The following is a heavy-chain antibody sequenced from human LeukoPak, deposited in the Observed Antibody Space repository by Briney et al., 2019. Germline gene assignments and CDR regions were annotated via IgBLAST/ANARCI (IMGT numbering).Heavy chain of an antibody. CDR1: GFTFSNAW. CDR3: ATGVTNVGGGY. CDR2: IWYDGSNK. V-gene: IGHV3-33*08. Sequence: GGSLRLSCAASGFTFSNAWMSWVRQAPGKGLEWVAVIWYDGSNKYYADSVKGRFTISRDNSKNTLYLQMNSLRAEDTAVYYCATGVTNVGGGYWGQGTLVTVSS. D-gene: IGHD2-8*01. J-gene: IGHJ4*02.